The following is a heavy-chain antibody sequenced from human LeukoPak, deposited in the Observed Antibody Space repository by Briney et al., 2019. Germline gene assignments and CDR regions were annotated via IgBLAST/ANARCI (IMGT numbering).Heavy chain of an antibody. CDR2: ISWNSNRK. J-gene: IGHJ6*02. Sequence: GGSLRLSCAASGFTFSDYYMTWIRQAPGKGLEWVSGISWNSNRKVYADSVKGRFTISRDNAKNSLYLQMNSLTAEDTALYYCAKDLTDSLYYYGMDVWGQGTTVTVSS. CDR1: GFTFSDYY. V-gene: IGHV3-9*01. CDR3: AKDLTDSLYYYGMDV. D-gene: IGHD2-15*01.